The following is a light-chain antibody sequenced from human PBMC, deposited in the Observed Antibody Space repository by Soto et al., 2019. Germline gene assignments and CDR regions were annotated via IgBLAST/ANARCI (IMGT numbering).Light chain of an antibody. CDR1: SSDVGGYNY. Sequence: QSALTQPASVSGSPGQSITISCTGTSSDVGGYNYVSWYQQHPGKAPNFMIYDVRNRPSGVSNRSSGSKSGNTASLTISGFQAEDEANYYCGSYTPTNTRQIIFGTGTKVPVL. CDR3: GSYTPTNTRQII. V-gene: IGLV2-14*01. CDR2: DVR. J-gene: IGLJ1*01.